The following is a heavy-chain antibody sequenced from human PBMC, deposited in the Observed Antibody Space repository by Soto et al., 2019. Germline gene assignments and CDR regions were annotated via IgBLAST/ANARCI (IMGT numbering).Heavy chain of an antibody. CDR3: ERYCSGGSCPHNCFDP. CDR1: GYTFINYG. D-gene: IGHD2-15*01. V-gene: IGHV1-18*03. CDR2: ISPHNGYT. Sequence: QVQLVQSGAEVKNPGSSVKVSCKASGYTFINYGISWARQAPGQGLEWMGWISPHNGYTKYAQKFQGRVTMTTDTSTRTADMGLRSLRSDDMAGYYCERYCSGGSCPHNCFDPWGQGTLVTVSS. J-gene: IGHJ5*02.